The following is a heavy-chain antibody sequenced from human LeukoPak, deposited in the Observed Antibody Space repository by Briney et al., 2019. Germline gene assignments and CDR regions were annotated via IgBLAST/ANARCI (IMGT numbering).Heavy chain of an antibody. CDR3: AKDGADTIYDSSGSPGY. V-gene: IGHV3-30*18. CDR1: GFTFSSYG. CDR2: ISYDGSNK. D-gene: IGHD3-22*01. J-gene: IGHJ4*02. Sequence: HAGGSLRLSCAASGFTFSSYGMHWVRQAPGKGLEWVAVISYDGSNKYYADSVKGRFTISRDNSKNTLYLQMNSLRAEDTAVYYCAKDGADTIYDSSGSPGYWGQGTLVTVSS.